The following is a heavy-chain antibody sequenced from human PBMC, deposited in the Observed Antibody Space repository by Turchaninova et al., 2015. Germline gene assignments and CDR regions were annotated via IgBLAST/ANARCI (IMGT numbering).Heavy chain of an antibody. J-gene: IGHJ4*02. CDR1: GYTFTSYA. V-gene: IGHV7-4-1*02. CDR2: INTHTGNQ. CDR3: ARAERVRRVTPTVGY. D-gene: IGHD2-21*02. Sequence: QVQLVQSGSELKKPGASVKVSCKASGYTFTSYAMNWVRQAPGQGLEWLGWINTHTGNQTYAQGFTGRFVFSLDTSSSTAYLQISSLTAEDTAVDYCARAERVRRVTPTVGYWGQGTLVTVSS.